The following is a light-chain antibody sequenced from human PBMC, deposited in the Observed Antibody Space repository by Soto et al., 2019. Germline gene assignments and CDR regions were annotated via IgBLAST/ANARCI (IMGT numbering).Light chain of an antibody. CDR2: YVD. V-gene: IGLV2-14*03. Sequence: SLLTQPAAVSGSPGQWITISCTAASGDVGAYDYVSWYLQYPDKAPQLLIYYVDHRPSGVSSRFSGSKSGNTASLTISGLQAEDEGDYYCCSYADGSIYFFGTGTKVTVL. J-gene: IGLJ1*01. CDR1: SGDVGAYDY. CDR3: CSYADGSIYF.